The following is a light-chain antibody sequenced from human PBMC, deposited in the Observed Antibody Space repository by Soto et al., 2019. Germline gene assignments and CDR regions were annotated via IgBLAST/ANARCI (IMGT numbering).Light chain of an antibody. V-gene: IGKV1-5*01. CDR1: QSFXSR. CDR3: QQYKSDSWT. CDR2: DAS. Sequence: IRLTQWASTLPASVGDRVTITCRASQSFXSRLVWYQQKPGKAPKVLXYDASSLESGVPSRLSGSGSGTEFTLTISSLQPDDFANYYCQQYKSDSWTFGQGTEVDIK. J-gene: IGKJ1*01.